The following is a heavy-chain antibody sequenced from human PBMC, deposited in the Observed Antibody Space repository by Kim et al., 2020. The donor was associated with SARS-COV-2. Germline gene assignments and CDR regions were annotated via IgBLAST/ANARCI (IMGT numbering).Heavy chain of an antibody. D-gene: IGHD2-21*01. CDR2: ISSYNLNT. CDR1: GYNFTNYG. CDR3: VVSYEVVACYLTL. J-gene: IGHJ4*02. Sequence: ASVKVSCKASGYNFTNYGISWVRQAPGQGLEWLGWISSYNLNTKYAQRFQGRVTLSTDASTSTAYMELRGLRSEDTALYYCVVSYEVVACYLTLWAQG. V-gene: IGHV1-18*01.